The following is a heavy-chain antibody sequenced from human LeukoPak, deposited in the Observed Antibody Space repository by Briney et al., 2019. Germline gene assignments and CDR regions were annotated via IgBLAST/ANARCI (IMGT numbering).Heavy chain of an antibody. CDR3: ARDSSGFWSGYWYRRMWDCHDY. J-gene: IGHJ4*02. CDR1: GFTFSSYW. CDR2: IKQDGSEK. D-gene: IGHD3-3*01. Sequence: GGSLRLSCAASGFTFSSYWMSWVRQAPGKGLEWVANIKQDGSEKYYVDSVKGRFTISRDNAKNSLYLQMNSLRAEDTAVYYCARDSSGFWSGYWYRRMWDCHDYWGQGTLVTVSS. V-gene: IGHV3-7*01.